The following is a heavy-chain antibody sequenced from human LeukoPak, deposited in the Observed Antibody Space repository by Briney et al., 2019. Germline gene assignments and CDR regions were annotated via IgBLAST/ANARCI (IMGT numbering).Heavy chain of an antibody. CDR1: GFTFSTYS. CDR3: AKHIYGVVSIQQ. CDR2: ISSSSSYV. D-gene: IGHD3-3*01. J-gene: IGHJ1*01. V-gene: IGHV3-21*03. Sequence: GGSLRLSCAASGFTFSTYSMNWVRQAPGKGLEWVSSISSSSSYVYYADSLKGRITISRDNAKNSLYLHMSNVKTEDTAVYYCAKHIYGVVSIQQWGQGTLVTVSS.